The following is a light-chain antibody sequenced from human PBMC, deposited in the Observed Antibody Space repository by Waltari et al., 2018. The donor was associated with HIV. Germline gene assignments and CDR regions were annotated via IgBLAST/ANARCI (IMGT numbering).Light chain of an antibody. CDR1: QSLSNS. Sequence: EIVLTQSPATLSFSPGERATLSCRASQSLSNSLAWYQQRPGQAPTLLIYDASNRATDSPDRFSGSGSGTDFTLTISSLEPEDFAVYYCQQRSDWPVTFGQGSRLEIK. CDR3: QQRSDWPVT. CDR2: DAS. V-gene: IGKV3-11*01. J-gene: IGKJ5*01.